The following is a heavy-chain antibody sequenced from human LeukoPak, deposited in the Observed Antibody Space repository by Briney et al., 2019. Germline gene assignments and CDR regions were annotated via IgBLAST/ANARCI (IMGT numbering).Heavy chain of an antibody. J-gene: IGHJ4*02. D-gene: IGHD2-2*01. Sequence: GGSLRPSCAASGFTFSRYWMSWVRQAPGKGLEWVAKIKEDGSEKYYVDSVKGRFTISRDNAKDSLYLQMNSLRAEDTAVYYCARGGYQYEIWGQGTLVTVSS. CDR3: ARGGYQYEI. CDR1: GFTFSRYW. V-gene: IGHV3-7*03. CDR2: IKEDGSEK.